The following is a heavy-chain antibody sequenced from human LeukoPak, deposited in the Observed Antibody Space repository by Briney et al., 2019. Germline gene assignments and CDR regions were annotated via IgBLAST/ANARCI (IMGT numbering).Heavy chain of an antibody. J-gene: IGHJ4*02. CDR3: ARRRAGSSWYEAPYYFDY. CDR2: IYPGDSDT. D-gene: IGHD6-13*01. CDR1: GYSFTSYW. V-gene: IGHV5-51*01. Sequence: GESLKISCKGSGYSFTSYWIGWVRQMPGKGLEWMGIIYPGDSDTRYSPSFQGQVTISADKSISTAYLQWSSLKASDTAMYYCARRRAGSSWYEAPYYFDYWGQGTLVTVSS.